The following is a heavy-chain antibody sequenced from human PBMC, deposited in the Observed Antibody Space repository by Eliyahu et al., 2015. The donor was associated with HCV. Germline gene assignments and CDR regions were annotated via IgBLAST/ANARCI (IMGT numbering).Heavy chain of an antibody. Sequence: EVQLLESGGGLVQPGGSLRLSCAASGFTFSSYAMSWVRQAPGKGLEWVSAISGSWGSTYYADSVKGRFTISRDNSKNTLYLQMNSLRAEDTAVYYCAKPDTAMVVFDYWGQGTLVTVSS. CDR2: ISGSWGST. D-gene: IGHD5-18*01. CDR3: AKPDTAMVVFDY. J-gene: IGHJ4*02. V-gene: IGHV3-23*01. CDR1: GFTFSSYA.